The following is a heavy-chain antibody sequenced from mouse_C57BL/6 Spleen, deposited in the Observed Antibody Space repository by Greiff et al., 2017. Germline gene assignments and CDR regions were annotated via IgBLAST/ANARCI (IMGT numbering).Heavy chain of an antibody. CDR1: GFTFSDYG. J-gene: IGHJ1*03. CDR2: ISSGSCTI. V-gene: IGHV5-17*01. D-gene: IGHD2-4*01. Sequence: EVKLMESGGGLVKPGGSLKLSCAASGFTFSDYGMHWVRQAPEKGLEWVAYISSGSCTIYYADTVKGRFTISRDNAKNTLFLQMTSLRSEDTAMYYCARIYDYYWYFDVWGTGTTVTVSS. CDR3: ARIYDYYWYFDV.